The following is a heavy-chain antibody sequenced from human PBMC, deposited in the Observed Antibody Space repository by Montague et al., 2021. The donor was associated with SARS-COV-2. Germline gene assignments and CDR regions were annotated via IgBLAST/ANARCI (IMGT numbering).Heavy chain of an antibody. Sequence: SETLSLTCAVSGGSISSSHWWSWVRQPPGKGLEWIGEIYHSGSTNYNPSLKSRVTISIDKSKNQFSLKLSSETAAGTAVYYCAREFRTYGYGGQYWYFDLWGRGTLVTVSS. CDR3: AREFRTYGYGGQYWYFDL. CDR1: GGSISSSHW. V-gene: IGHV4-4*02. D-gene: IGHD3-10*01. J-gene: IGHJ2*01. CDR2: IYHSGST.